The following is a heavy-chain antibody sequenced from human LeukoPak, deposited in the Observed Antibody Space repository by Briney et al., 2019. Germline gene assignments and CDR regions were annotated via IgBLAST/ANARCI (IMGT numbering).Heavy chain of an antibody. V-gene: IGHV3-11*01. CDR1: GFTFSDYY. CDR3: ARDRIQLWLPYGMDV. D-gene: IGHD5-18*01. J-gene: IGHJ6*02. CDR2: ISSSGSTI. Sequence: GGSLRLSYAASGFTFSDYYMSWIRQAPGKGLEWVSYISSSGSTIYYADSVKGRFTISRDNAKNSLYLQLNSLRAEDTAVYYCARDRIQLWLPYGMDVWGQGTTVTVSS.